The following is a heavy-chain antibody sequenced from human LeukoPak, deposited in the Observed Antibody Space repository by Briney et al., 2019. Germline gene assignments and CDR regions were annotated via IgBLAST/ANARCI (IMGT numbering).Heavy chain of an antibody. CDR1: GGTFSSYA. D-gene: IGHD4-23*01. J-gene: IGHJ6*03. Sequence: VASVKVSCKASGGTFSSYAISWVRQAPGQGLEWMGGIIPIFGTANYAQKFQGRVTITTDESTSTAYMELSSLRSEDTAVYYCARGPSTVVTPTYMDVWGKGTTVTVSS. CDR3: ARGPSTVVTPTYMDV. V-gene: IGHV1-69*05. CDR2: IIPIFGTA.